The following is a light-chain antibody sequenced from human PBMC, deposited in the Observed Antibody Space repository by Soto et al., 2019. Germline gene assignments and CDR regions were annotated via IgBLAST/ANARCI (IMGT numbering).Light chain of an antibody. V-gene: IGKV3-11*01. CDR3: QQRSNWPPLLT. Sequence: EIVLTQSPATLSLSPGERATLSCRASQSVSSNLAWYHQKPGKAPRLLMYDASNRPTGIPARFSGSGSCTDFTLTISSLEPEDFAVYYCQQRSNWPPLLTFGGGTKVEIK. J-gene: IGKJ4*01. CDR2: DAS. CDR1: QSVSSN.